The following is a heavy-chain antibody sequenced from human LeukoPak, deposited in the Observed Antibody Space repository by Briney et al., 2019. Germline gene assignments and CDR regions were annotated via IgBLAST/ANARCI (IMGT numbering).Heavy chain of an antibody. CDR3: AIPPAAMFGMDV. J-gene: IGHJ6*02. CDR2: ISYDRSNK. Sequence: GDPVTLFCAPCGFTFSSYGMHGLRQAPGKGLHWVAVISYDRSNKYYADSVKGRFTISRDNSKNTLYLQMNSLRAEDTAVYYCAIPPAAMFGMDVWGQGTTVTVSS. CDR1: GFTFSSYG. D-gene: IGHD2-2*01. V-gene: IGHV3-30*03.